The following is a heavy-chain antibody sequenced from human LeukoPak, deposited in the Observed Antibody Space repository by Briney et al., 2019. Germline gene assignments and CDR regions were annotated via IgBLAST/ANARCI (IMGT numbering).Heavy chain of an antibody. V-gene: IGHV5-51*01. CDR3: ARQGTYGSGSPYFDY. Sequence: GESLKISCKGSGYSFTGYWIGWVRQMPGKGLEWMGIIYPGDSDTRISPSFQGQVTISVDKSISTAYLQWSSLKASDTAMFYCARQGTYGSGSPYFDYWGQGTRVTVSS. CDR1: GYSFTGYW. J-gene: IGHJ4*02. CDR2: IYPGDSDT. D-gene: IGHD3-10*01.